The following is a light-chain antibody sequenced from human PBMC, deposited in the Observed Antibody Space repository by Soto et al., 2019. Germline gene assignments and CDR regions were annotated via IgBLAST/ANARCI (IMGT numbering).Light chain of an antibody. CDR1: QSVLYSSNNKNY. CDR3: QQYYITPRT. CDR2: WAS. Sequence: DIVMTQSPDSLAVSLGERATINCKSSQSVLYSSNNKNYLAWYQQKPGQAPKLIISWASTRESGVPDRFSGSGSGTDFSLTISSLQAEDMAVYYCQQYYITPRTFGQGTKVEI. V-gene: IGKV4-1*01. J-gene: IGKJ1*01.